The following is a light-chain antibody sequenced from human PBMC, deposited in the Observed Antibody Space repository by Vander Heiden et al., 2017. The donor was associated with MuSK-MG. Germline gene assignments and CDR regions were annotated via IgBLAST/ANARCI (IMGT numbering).Light chain of an antibody. Sequence: QSALTQPLSVSGSPGQSLTLSCTGSSSDIGGYNYVSWYQQHPGKAHKLLIYEVSNRPAGVSNRFSGSKSGNTASLTISGLQAEDEADYYCSSSTSSSTWVFGGGTKLTVL. V-gene: IGLV2-14*01. CDR3: SSSTSSSTWV. CDR2: EVS. J-gene: IGLJ3*02. CDR1: SSDIGGYNY.